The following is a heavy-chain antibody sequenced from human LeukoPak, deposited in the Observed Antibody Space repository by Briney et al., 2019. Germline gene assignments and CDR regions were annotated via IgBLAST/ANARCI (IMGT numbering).Heavy chain of an antibody. CDR1: GYTFTSYG. CDR2: ISAYNGNT. D-gene: IGHD2-2*01. CDR3: ARDLDCSSTSCYFGYYYYYMDV. V-gene: IGHV1-18*01. Sequence: ASVKVSCKAFGYTFTSYGISWVRKAPGQGLEWMGWISAYNGNTNYAQKLQGRVTMTTDTSTSTAYMELRSLRSDDTAVYYCARDLDCSSTSCYFGYYYYYMDVWGKGTTVTVSS. J-gene: IGHJ6*03.